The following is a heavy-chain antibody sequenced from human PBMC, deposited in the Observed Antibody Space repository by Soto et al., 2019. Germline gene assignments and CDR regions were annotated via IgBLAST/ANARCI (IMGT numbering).Heavy chain of an antibody. CDR1: GYTFTSYA. Sequence: QVQLVQSGAEVKKPGASVKVSCKASGYTFTSYAMHWVRQAPGQRLEWMGWINAGNGNTKYSQKFQGRVTITRDTSASTAYMELTSLRSEDTAVYYCARSSGYYDVDYWGPGTLVTVSS. V-gene: IGHV1-3*01. CDR2: INAGNGNT. D-gene: IGHD3-22*01. J-gene: IGHJ4*02. CDR3: ARSSGYYDVDY.